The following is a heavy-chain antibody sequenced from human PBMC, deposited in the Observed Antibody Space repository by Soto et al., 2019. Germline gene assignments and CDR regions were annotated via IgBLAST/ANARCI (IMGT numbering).Heavy chain of an antibody. CDR1: GFRFSTYW. Sequence: EVQVVESGGGLVQPGGSLRLSCAASGFRFSTYWMSWVRQAPGKGLEWLANIKQDANEMYYVDSVKGRFTISGDSAKNSLFLIMDSLRVEDTAVYYCARGLRVGELSFPWAFGIWGQGTMVTVSS. V-gene: IGHV3-7*03. CDR2: IKQDANEM. CDR3: ARGLRVGELSFPWAFGI. J-gene: IGHJ3*02. D-gene: IGHD3-16*02.